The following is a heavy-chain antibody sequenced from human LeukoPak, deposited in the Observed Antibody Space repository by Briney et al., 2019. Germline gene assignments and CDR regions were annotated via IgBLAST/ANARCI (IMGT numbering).Heavy chain of an antibody. V-gene: IGHV4-39*01. CDR3: ARSAAAVTRSTPWIVSYYYYYMDV. Sequence: SETLSLTCTVSGGSISSSSYYWGWIRQPPGKGLEWIGSIYYSGSTYYNPSLKSRVTISVDTSKNQFSLKLSSVTAADTAVYYCARSAAAVTRSTPWIVSYYYYYMDVWGKGTTVTISS. D-gene: IGHD6-13*01. J-gene: IGHJ6*03. CDR2: IYYSGST. CDR1: GGSISSSSYY.